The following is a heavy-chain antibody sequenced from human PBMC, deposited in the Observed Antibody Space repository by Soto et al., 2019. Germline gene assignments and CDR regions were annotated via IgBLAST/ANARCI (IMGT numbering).Heavy chain of an antibody. Sequence: QVQLVQSGAEVKKPGASVKVSCKASGYTFTSYAVHWVRQAPGQSLEWMGWINAGTGNTQYSQKFQGRVTITKDTSASTVYMELTSLTFEDTAVFYCARDRYGAKDYWGQGTLVTVSS. J-gene: IGHJ4*02. CDR3: ARDRYGAKDY. V-gene: IGHV1-3*01. CDR1: GYTFTSYA. CDR2: INAGTGNT. D-gene: IGHD4-17*01.